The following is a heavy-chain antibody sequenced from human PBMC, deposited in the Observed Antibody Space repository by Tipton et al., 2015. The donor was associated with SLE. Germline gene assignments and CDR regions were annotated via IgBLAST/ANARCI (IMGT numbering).Heavy chain of an antibody. V-gene: IGHV3-23*03. Sequence: SLRLSCAASGFTFSNSAMNWVRQAPGMGLEWVSVIYSDHITNYADSVKGRFTISRDNSKKTLYLQINSLRAEDTAVYYCAKPRDDYDAYGYWGQGTLVTVSS. CDR1: GFTFSNSA. CDR2: IYSDHIT. D-gene: IGHD5-24*01. CDR3: AKPRDDYDAYGY. J-gene: IGHJ4*02.